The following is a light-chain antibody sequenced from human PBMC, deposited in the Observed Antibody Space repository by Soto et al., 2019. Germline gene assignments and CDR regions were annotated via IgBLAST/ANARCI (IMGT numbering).Light chain of an antibody. CDR2: KAS. CDR3: QQYNDNWT. V-gene: IGKV1-5*03. Sequence: DIQMTQSPSTLSASVGDRVTITCRASQSISSWLAWYQQKPGQAPKLLIYKASTLQSGVPSWFGGSGSGTEFTLAISSLQPDDSATYYCQQYNDNWTFGQGTKVEIK. J-gene: IGKJ1*01. CDR1: QSISSW.